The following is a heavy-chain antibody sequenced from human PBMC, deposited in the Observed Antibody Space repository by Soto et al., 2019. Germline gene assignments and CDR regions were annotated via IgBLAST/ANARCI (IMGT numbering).Heavy chain of an antibody. CDR3: ARDPLGGSGWYY. J-gene: IGHJ4*02. Sequence: ASVKVSCKASGYTFTSYAMHWVRQAPGQRLEWMGWINAGNGNTKYSQKFQGRVTITRDTSASTAYMELSSLRSEDTAVYYCARDPLGGSGWYYWGQGTLVTVSS. V-gene: IGHV1-3*01. D-gene: IGHD6-19*01. CDR1: GYTFTSYA. CDR2: INAGNGNT.